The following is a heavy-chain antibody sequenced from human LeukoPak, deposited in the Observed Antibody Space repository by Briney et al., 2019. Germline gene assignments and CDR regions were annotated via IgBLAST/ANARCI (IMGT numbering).Heavy chain of an antibody. Sequence: PGGSLRLSCAASGFTVSSYAMSWVRQAPGKGLEWVSAISGSGGSTYYADSVKGRFSISRDNSKNTLYLQMNSLRAEDTAVYYCAKDWVGATAFDYWGQGTLVTVSS. J-gene: IGHJ4*02. D-gene: IGHD1-26*01. CDR1: GFTVSSYA. CDR2: ISGSGGST. V-gene: IGHV3-23*01. CDR3: AKDWVGATAFDY.